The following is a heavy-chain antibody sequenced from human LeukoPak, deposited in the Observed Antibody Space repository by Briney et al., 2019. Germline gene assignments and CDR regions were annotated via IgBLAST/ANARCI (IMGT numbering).Heavy chain of an antibody. CDR3: AIMHGYYDGTGYWVQ. J-gene: IGHJ1*01. D-gene: IGHD3-22*01. V-gene: IGHV3-23*01. CDR2: ISTNGGRT. Sequence: GGSLRLSCAVSGFTFASYGMSWVRQAPGKGLEWVSFISTNGGRTSYADSVEGRFTISRDNPRNTLYMQMNSLRDEDTAVYYCAIMHGYYDGTGYWVQWGQGTLVTVSS. CDR1: GFTFASYG.